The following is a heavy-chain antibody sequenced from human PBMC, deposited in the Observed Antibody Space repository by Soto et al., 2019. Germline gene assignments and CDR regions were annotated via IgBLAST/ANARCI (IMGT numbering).Heavy chain of an antibody. CDR3: ARDPGYSYGYN. D-gene: IGHD5-18*01. J-gene: IGHJ4*02. V-gene: IGHV1-3*01. Sequence: ASVKVSCKASGYTFITYYMSWVRQAPGQRLEWMGWINAGNGNTKYSQKFQGRVTITRDTSASTAYMELSSLRSEDTAVYYCARDPGYSYGYNWGQGTLVTVSS. CDR1: GYTFITYY. CDR2: INAGNGNT.